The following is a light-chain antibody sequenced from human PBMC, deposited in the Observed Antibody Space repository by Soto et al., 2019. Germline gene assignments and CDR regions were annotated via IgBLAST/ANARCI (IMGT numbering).Light chain of an antibody. CDR3: MQSLQTPT. CDR1: QNVDSNY. V-gene: IGKV3-20*01. CDR2: GAS. Sequence: EIVLTQSPGTLSLSPWGGGAVCCRASQNVDSNYLAWYQQKPGQAPRIIIFGASGRATGIPDRFSGSGSGTDFTLKISRVEAEDVGVYYCMQSLQTPTFGQGTKVDIK. J-gene: IGKJ1*01.